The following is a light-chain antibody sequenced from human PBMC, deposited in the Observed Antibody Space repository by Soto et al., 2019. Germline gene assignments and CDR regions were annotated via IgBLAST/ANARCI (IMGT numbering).Light chain of an antibody. Sequence: DIPMTQSPSSLSASVGARVSITCQASQDIRTSLSWFQQKPGRAPKLLIYGASNLETGVPSRFRGSGSGTDFTFTIISLQPEDIATYYCLLYDNRPPFTFGPGTKVDIK. CDR3: LLYDNRPPFT. V-gene: IGKV1-33*01. J-gene: IGKJ3*01. CDR1: QDIRTS. CDR2: GAS.